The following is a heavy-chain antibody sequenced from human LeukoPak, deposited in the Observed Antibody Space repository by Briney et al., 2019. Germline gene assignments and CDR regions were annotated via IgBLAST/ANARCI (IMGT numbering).Heavy chain of an antibody. CDR1: GGSISSRF. CDR3: ARDGYSGSSLFDY. V-gene: IGHV4-59*11. J-gene: IGHJ4*02. CDR2: IHYSGGT. D-gene: IGHD1-26*01. Sequence: SETLSLTCTVSGGSISSRFWSWIRQPPGKGLEWIGYIHYSGGTNYNPSLKSRVTISVDTSKNQFSLRLSSVTAADTAVYYCARDGYSGSSLFDYWGQGTLVTVSS.